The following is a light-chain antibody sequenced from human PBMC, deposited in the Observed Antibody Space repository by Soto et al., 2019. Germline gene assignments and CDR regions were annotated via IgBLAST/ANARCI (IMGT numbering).Light chain of an antibody. V-gene: IGKV3-20*01. J-gene: IGKJ1*01. Sequence: ESVFTQSAGTLSLSPGERATLSCRASQSVSSSYLAWYQQKPGQAPRLLIYGASSRATGIPDRFSGSGSGTDFTLTISRLEPEDFAVYYCQQYGSSPTWTFGQGTKV. CDR2: GAS. CDR3: QQYGSSPTWT. CDR1: QSVSSSY.